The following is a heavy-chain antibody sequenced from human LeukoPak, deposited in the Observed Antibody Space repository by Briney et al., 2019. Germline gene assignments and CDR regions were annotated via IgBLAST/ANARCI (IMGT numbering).Heavy chain of an antibody. CDR3: AGAPSLVYYYYGMDV. Sequence: GGSRRLSCAASGFTFSSYWMSWVRQAPGKGLEWVANIKQDGSEKYYVDSVKGRFTISRDNAKNSLYLQMNSLRAEDTAVYYCAGAPSLVYYYYGMDVWGQGTTVTVSS. J-gene: IGHJ6*02. CDR2: IKQDGSEK. V-gene: IGHV3-7*04. D-gene: IGHD1-26*01. CDR1: GFTFSSYW.